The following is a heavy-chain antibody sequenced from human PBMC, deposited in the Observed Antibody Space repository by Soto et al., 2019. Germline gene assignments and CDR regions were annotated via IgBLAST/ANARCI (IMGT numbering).Heavy chain of an antibody. CDR2: INSDGSST. Sequence: PGGSLRLSCAASGFTLSSYWMHWVRQAPGKGLVWVSRINSDGSSTSYADSVKGRFTISRDNAKNTLYLQMNSLRAEDTAVYYCARSPPYDGWFDPWGQGTLVTVSS. D-gene: IGHD5-12*01. CDR3: ARSPPYDGWFDP. CDR1: GFTLSSYW. V-gene: IGHV3-74*01. J-gene: IGHJ5*02.